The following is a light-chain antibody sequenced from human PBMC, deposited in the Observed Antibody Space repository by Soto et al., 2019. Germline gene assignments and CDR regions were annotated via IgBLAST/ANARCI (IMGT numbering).Light chain of an antibody. J-gene: IGKJ4*01. V-gene: IGKV1-8*01. CDR3: QQYYAYPIT. CDR1: QHMSNF. CDR2: RTS. Sequence: AIRVTQSPSSISASTGDRVTITCRATQHMSNFLAWYQQKPGNAPNLLIYRTSTLQSGVPSRFSGNGSGTDFTLTISCLQSEDFATYFCQQYYAYPITFGGGTKVEIK.